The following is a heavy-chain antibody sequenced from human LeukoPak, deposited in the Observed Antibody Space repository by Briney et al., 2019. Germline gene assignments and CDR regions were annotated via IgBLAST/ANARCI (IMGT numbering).Heavy chain of an antibody. CDR3: AKAPQAYVWGSYRYFDY. J-gene: IGHJ4*02. Sequence: GGSLRLSCAASGFTVSSSYMSWVRHAPGRGLECVSDIYRDGSTYYADSVKGRFTISRDNSRNTVYLQMNSLSAEDTAVYYCAKAPQAYVWGSYRYFDYWGQGTLVTVSS. D-gene: IGHD3-16*02. CDR2: IYRDGST. CDR1: GFTVSSSY. V-gene: IGHV3-53*01.